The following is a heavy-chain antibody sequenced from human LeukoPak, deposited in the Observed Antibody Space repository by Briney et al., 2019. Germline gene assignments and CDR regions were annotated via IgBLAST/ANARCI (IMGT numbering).Heavy chain of an antibody. CDR2: IYHTGST. CDR3: ARLYSSGWRYFDY. V-gene: IGHV4-59*08. D-gene: IGHD6-19*01. J-gene: IGHJ4*02. CDR1: GGSISSYS. Sequence: PSETLSLTCTVSGGSISSYSWGWIRQPPGKGLERIGYIYHTGSTNYNPSLRSRVTISLDTSKNHFSLKLNSVTAADTAVYYCARLYSSGWRYFDYWGQGTLVTVSS.